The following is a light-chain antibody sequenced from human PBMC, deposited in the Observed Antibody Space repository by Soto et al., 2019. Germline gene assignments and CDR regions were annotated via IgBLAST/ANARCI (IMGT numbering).Light chain of an antibody. CDR1: SSNIGNNA. Sequence: QSVLTQPPSVSEAPRQRVTISCSGSSSNIGNNAVNWYQQLPGKAPKLLIYYDDLLPSGVSDRFSGSKSGTSASLAISGLQSEDEADYHCAAWDDRLNGVVFGGGTX. CDR3: AAWDDRLNGVV. J-gene: IGLJ2*01. V-gene: IGLV1-36*01. CDR2: YDD.